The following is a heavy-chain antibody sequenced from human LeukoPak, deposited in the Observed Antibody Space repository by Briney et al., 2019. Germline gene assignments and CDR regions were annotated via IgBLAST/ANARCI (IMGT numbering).Heavy chain of an antibody. CDR1: GGSISSRSSY. J-gene: IGHJ4*02. CDR2: IFYSGNT. CDR3: ATPTDDYESSGDFDY. Sequence: SETLSLTCTVSGGSISSRSSYWGWLRQPPGKGLEWVGSIFYSGNTYYNPSLRSRVTISLDTSKNQFSLRLSSVIAADTAVYYCATPTDDYESSGDFDYWGQGTLVTVSS. D-gene: IGHD3-22*01. V-gene: IGHV4-39*01.